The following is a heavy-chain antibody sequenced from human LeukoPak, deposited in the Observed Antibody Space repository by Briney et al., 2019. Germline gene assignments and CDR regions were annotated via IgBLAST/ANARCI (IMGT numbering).Heavy chain of an antibody. D-gene: IGHD6-13*01. CDR3: ARWYLRRPFDY. J-gene: IGHJ4*02. CDR1: GYTFTSYG. CDR2: INTYNGDR. V-gene: IGHV1-18*01. Sequence: GASVKVSCKASGYTFTSYGISWVRQAPGQGLEWMGWINTYNGDRNYSQKPQGRVTVTTDTSTSTAYMELRSLRSDDTAVYYCARWYLRRPFDYWGQGTLVTVPS.